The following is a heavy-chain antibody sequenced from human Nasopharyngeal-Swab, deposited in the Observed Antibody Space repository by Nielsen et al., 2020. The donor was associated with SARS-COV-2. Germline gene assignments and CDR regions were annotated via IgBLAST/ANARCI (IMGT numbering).Heavy chain of an antibody. Sequence: RQSPGKGLEGVAVISYDGSNKYYADSVKGRFTISRDNSKNTLYLQMNSLRAEDTAVYYCARDLVPLWFGEPGLFDPWGQGTLVTVSS. J-gene: IGHJ5*02. D-gene: IGHD3-10*01. V-gene: IGHV3-30-3*01. CDR3: ARDLVPLWFGEPGLFDP. CDR2: ISYDGSNK.